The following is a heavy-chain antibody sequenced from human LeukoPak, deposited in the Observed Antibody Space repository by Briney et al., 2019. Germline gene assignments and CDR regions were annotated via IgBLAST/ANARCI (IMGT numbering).Heavy chain of an antibody. Sequence: SETLSLTCTVSGGSISSYYWSWIRQPAGKGLEWIGRIYSSGSSNYNPSLKSRVTMSVDTSKNHFSLKLSSVTAADTAVYYCARDGIEESYYCGFDAWGQGTTATVSS. CDR1: GGSISSYY. CDR2: IYSSGSS. V-gene: IGHV4-4*07. J-gene: IGHJ6*02. D-gene: IGHD3-10*01. CDR3: ARDGIEESYYCGFDA.